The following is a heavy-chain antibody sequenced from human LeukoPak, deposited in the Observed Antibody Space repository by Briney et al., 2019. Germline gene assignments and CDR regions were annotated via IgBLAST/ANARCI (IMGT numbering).Heavy chain of an antibody. CDR1: GFTVSGDY. Sequence: PGGSLRLSCAVSGFTVSGDYMSWVRQAPGKGLEWVSVMYTGGATYYADSVRGRFTISRDNSKSTLSLQMNSLRAEDTAIYYCATYRQVLLPFESWGQGTLVTVSS. CDR2: MYTGGAT. J-gene: IGHJ4*02. CDR3: ATYRQVLLPFES. D-gene: IGHD2-8*02. V-gene: IGHV3-53*01.